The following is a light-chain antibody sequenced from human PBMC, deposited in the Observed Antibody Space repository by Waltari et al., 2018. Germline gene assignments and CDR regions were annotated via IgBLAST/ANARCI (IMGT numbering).Light chain of an antibody. CDR2: GVS. CDR1: ETVSTN. Sequence: ERVMTQSPATLSVSPGERATLSCRARETVSTNVAWYQQRPGQAPRLLIYGVSTRATGIPARCSGSGSGAEFTLTISSTQSEDIAVYYCQHYNKWPPDTFGQGTRLEIK. V-gene: IGKV3-15*01. J-gene: IGKJ2*01. CDR3: QHYNKWPPDT.